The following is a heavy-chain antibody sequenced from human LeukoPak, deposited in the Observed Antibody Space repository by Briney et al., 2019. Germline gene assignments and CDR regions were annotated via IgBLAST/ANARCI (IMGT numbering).Heavy chain of an antibody. V-gene: IGHV1-8*01. J-gene: IGHJ5*02. CDR3: ARAYCSSTSCYIENWFDP. CDR2: MNPNSGNT. D-gene: IGHD2-2*02. Sequence: GASVKVSCKASGYTFTSYDINWVRQATGQGLEWMGWMNPNSGNTGYARKFQGRVTMTRNTSISTAYMELRSLRSDDTAVYYCARAYCSSTSCYIENWFDPWGQGTLVTVSS. CDR1: GYTFTSYD.